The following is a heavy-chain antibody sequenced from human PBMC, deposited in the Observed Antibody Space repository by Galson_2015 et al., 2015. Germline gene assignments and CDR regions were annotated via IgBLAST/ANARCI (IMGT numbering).Heavy chain of an antibody. CDR1: GFTFSSYW. J-gene: IGHJ5*01. CDR3: ARVRSSSWTNWFDP. V-gene: IGHV3-7*01. D-gene: IGHD6-13*01. Sequence: SLRLSCAASGFTFSSYWMSWVRQAPGKGLEWVANIKQDGSEKYYVDSVKGRFTISRDNAKNSLYLQMNSLRAEDTAVYYCARVRSSSWTNWFDPWGQGTTVTVSS. CDR2: IKQDGSEK.